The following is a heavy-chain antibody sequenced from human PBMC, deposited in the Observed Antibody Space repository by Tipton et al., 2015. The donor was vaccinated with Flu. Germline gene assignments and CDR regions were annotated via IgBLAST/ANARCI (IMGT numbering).Heavy chain of an antibody. CDR1: GGPFIDHF. V-gene: IGHV4-34*01. Sequence: TLSLTCAVYGGPFIDHFWSWIRLSPGKGLEWLGEVTHNGATNYNPSLKSRVTISLDTVKKQFSLELKSVTAADTAIYYCARDVLITGTRFFDYWGQGTQVTVSS. J-gene: IGHJ4*02. CDR3: ARDVLITGTRFFDY. CDR2: VTHNGAT. D-gene: IGHD1-7*01.